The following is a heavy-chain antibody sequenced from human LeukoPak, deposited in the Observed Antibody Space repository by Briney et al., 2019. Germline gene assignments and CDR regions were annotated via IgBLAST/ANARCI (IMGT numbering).Heavy chain of an antibody. CDR1: GCNFFNSG. D-gene: IGHD2-2*03. Sequence: WASVKVSCKASGCNFFNSGITWVRQAPGQGPEWIGWVSTYTGNTNYAEKLQGRVTMTTDISTDTAYMELRSLISDDTAVYYCGRDEDIPTYPNWIDTWGQGTLVTVSS. CDR3: GRDEDIPTYPNWIDT. J-gene: IGHJ5*02. V-gene: IGHV1-18*01. CDR2: VSTYTGNT.